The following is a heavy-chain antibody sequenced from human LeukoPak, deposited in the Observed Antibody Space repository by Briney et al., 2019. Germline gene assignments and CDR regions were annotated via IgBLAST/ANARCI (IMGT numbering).Heavy chain of an antibody. J-gene: IGHJ4*02. CDR1: GFTFSNAW. D-gene: IGHD3-16*02. CDR3: STFRGTYRYDY. V-gene: IGHV3-15*01. CDR2: IKSKTDGGTT. Sequence: PGGSLRLSCAASGFTFSNAWMTWVRQAPGKGLEWVGRIKSKTDGGTTDYAAPVKGRFIISRDDSTNTLFLQMNSLKTEDTAVYYCSTFRGTYRYDYWSQGTLVTVSS.